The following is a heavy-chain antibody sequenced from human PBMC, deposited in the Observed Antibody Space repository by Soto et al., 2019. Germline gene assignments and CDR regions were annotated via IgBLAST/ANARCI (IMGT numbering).Heavy chain of an antibody. CDR2: ISYSGST. J-gene: IGHJ4*01. V-gene: IGHV4-59*08. Sequence: PSETLCLTSSVAGGYINGYGGCWIRQKPGMGLEWIGCISYSGSTYYNPSLKSRLTMSLGTSRIQFFLKLSSVTAAETAVYYGSRHGNCSGDYCNSLYYFDYLGHGTQVTVSS. CDR3: SRHGNCSGDYCNSLYYFDY. CDR1: GGYINGYG. D-gene: IGHD2-15*01.